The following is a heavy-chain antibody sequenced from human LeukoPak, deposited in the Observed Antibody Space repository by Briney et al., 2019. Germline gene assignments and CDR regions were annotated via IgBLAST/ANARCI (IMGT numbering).Heavy chain of an antibody. CDR2: IIPIFGTA. J-gene: IGHJ6*03. V-gene: IGHV1-69*05. Sequence: SVKVSCKASGGTFSSYAISWVRQAPGQGLEWMGGIIPIFGTANYAQKFQGRVTITTDESTSTAYMALSRLRCEDTAVYYCAREYGEGYYYYYMDVWGKGTTVTVSS. CDR3: AREYGEGYYYYYMDV. CDR1: GGTFSSYA. D-gene: IGHD4-17*01.